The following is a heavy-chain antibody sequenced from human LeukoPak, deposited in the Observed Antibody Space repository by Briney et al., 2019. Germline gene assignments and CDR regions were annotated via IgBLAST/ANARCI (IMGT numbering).Heavy chain of an antibody. CDR2: IYYGGST. J-gene: IGHJ5*02. CDR3: ARALGYCSGGSCTRGYNWFDP. Sequence: SETLSLTCTVSGGSISSNRYYWGWIRQPPGKGLEWIGSIYYGGSTYYNPSLKSQVTISVDTSVNQFSLKLSFVTTADTAVYYCARALGYCSGGSCTRGYNWFDPWGQGTLVTVPS. CDR1: GGSISSNRYY. V-gene: IGHV4-39*01. D-gene: IGHD2-15*01.